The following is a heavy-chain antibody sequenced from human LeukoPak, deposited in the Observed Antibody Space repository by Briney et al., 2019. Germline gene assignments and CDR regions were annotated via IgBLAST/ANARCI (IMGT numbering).Heavy chain of an antibody. Sequence: GASVKVSCKASGGTFSSYAISWVRQAPGQGLEWMGGIIPIFGTANYAQKFQGRVTITADESTSTAYMELSSLRSEDTAVYYCARDTETRVRDFNAFDIWGQGTMVTVSS. V-gene: IGHV1-69*13. CDR1: GGTFSSYA. CDR3: ARDTETRVRDFNAFDI. D-gene: IGHD4-11*01. CDR2: IIPIFGTA. J-gene: IGHJ3*02.